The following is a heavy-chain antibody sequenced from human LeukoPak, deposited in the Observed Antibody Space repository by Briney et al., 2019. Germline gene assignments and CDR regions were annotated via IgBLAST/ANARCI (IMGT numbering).Heavy chain of an antibody. CDR2: ISSSSSYI. CDR3: ARDNAILRYFDW. CDR1: GFTFSSYS. Sequence: GGPLRLSCAASGFTFSSYSMNWVRQAPGKGLEWVSSISSSSSYIYYADSVKGRFTISRDNAKNSLYLQMNSLRAEDTAVYYCARDNAILRYFDWWGQGTLVTVSS. V-gene: IGHV3-21*01. J-gene: IGHJ4*02. D-gene: IGHD3-9*01.